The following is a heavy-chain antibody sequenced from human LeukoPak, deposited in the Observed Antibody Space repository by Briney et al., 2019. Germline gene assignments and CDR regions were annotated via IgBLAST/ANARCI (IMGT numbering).Heavy chain of an antibody. CDR3: ARTWRSSSSSLDY. CDR1: GYTFTGYY. J-gene: IGHJ4*02. V-gene: IGHV1-2*02. CDR2: INPNSGGT. Sequence: ASVKVSCKASGYTFTGYYMHWVRQAPGQGLEWMGWINPNSGGTNYAQKFQGRVTMTRDTSISTAYMELSRLRSDDTAVYYCARTWRSSSSSLDYWGQGTQITVSS. D-gene: IGHD6-13*01.